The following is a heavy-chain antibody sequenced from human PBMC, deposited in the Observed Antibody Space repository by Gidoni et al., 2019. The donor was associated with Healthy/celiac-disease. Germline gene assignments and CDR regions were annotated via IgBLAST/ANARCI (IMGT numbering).Heavy chain of an antibody. CDR3: ARDSGYSNRAVDY. D-gene: IGHD4-4*01. J-gene: IGHJ4*02. V-gene: IGHV1-69*09. Sequence: QVQLVQSGAAVKKPGSSVKVSCKASGGTFSSYAISWVRKAPGQGLEWMGRIIPILGIANYAQKFQGRVTITADKSTSTAYMELSSLRSEDTAVYYCARDSGYSNRAVDYWGQGTLVTVSS. CDR1: GGTFSSYA. CDR2: IIPILGIA.